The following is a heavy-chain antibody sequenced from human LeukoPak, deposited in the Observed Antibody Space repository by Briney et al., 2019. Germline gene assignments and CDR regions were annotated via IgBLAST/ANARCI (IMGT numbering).Heavy chain of an antibody. Sequence: GGSLRLSCAASEFNFAAEWMTWVRQAPGTGLEWVATIKGDGSEKYYVDSVKGRFTISRDNAKNSLYLQMNSLKDEDTAVYYCAGDRGWTFYLWGQGTLVSVSS. CDR2: IKGDGSEK. D-gene: IGHD3-10*01. CDR1: EFNFAAEW. J-gene: IGHJ5*02. CDR3: AGDRGWTFYL. V-gene: IGHV3-7*01.